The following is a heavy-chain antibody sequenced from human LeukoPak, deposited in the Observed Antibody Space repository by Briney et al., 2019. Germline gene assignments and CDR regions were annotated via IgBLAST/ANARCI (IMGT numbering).Heavy chain of an antibody. CDR3: ARGPAIFGGPMARYMDV. J-gene: IGHJ6*03. D-gene: IGHD3-3*01. Sequence: SETLSLTCAVYCGSFSSYYWSWIRQPPGKGLEWIAEIKHGGRNNYNPSRKSRVTISVDTSKNQFSLKLSAVTAADTAVYYCARGPAIFGGPMARYMDVWGKGTTVTVSS. CDR2: IKHGGRN. CDR1: CGSFSSYY. V-gene: IGHV4-34*01.